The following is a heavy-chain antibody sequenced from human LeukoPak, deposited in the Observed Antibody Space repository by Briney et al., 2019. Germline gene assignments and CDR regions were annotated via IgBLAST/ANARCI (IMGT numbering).Heavy chain of an antibody. Sequence: TSEALSLTCTVSGGSLSSGGYHWTWIRQHPGKGLEWIGYIYYSGSTYYNPSLKSRVTISVDTSKNQFSLELSSVTAADTAVYYCARDGHWGQGTLVTVSS. J-gene: IGHJ4*02. CDR2: IYYSGST. CDR3: ARDGH. V-gene: IGHV4-31*03. CDR1: GGSLSSGGYH.